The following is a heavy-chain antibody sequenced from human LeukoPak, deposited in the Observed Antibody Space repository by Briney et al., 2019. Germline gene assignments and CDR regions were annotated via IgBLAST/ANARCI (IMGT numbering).Heavy chain of an antibody. CDR2: INSDGSWT. J-gene: IGHJ4*02. V-gene: IGHV3-74*01. D-gene: IGHD2/OR15-2a*01. Sequence: RGSLRLSCAASGNYWMHWVRQVPGKGLVWVSHINSDGSWTSYADSVKGRFTISKDNAKNTVYLQMNSPRAEDTAVYYCVSFYETYWGRGTLVTVSS. CDR3: VSFYETY. CDR1: GNYW.